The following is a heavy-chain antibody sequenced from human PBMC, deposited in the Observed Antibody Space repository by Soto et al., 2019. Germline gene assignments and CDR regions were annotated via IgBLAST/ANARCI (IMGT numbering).Heavy chain of an antibody. Sequence: SETLSLTCAVSGVSISSGNWWTWVRQSPQRGLEYIGEIFHDGTANYYPSFERRVAISVDTSKNQFSLKLTSVTAADTAIYFRARLVYDTRLNYMYFDFWGQGTLVTVSS. J-gene: IGHJ4*02. CDR3: ARLVYDTRLNYMYFDF. V-gene: IGHV4-4*02. CDR2: IFHDGTA. D-gene: IGHD3-10*01. CDR1: GVSISSGNW.